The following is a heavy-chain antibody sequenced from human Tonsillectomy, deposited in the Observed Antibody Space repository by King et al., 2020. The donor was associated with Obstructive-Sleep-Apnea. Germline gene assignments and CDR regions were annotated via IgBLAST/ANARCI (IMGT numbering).Heavy chain of an antibody. CDR1: GDSISSSSYY. V-gene: IGHV4-39*07. J-gene: IGHJ2*01. Sequence: QLQESGPGLVKSSETLSLTCTVSGDSISSSSYYWGCIRQPPGKGLEWIGSIYYSGSTYYNPSLKRRVTMSVDTSKNQFSLKLRSVTDADTAVYYCARDDHYDSSGYHGYYFDLWGRGTLVTVSS. CDR3: ARDDHYDSSGYHGYYFDL. CDR2: IYYSGST. D-gene: IGHD3-22*01.